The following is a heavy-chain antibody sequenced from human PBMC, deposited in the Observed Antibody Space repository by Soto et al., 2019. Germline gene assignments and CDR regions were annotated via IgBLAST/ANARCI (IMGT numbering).Heavy chain of an antibody. CDR2: IYSGGST. Sequence: LRLSCAASGFTVSSNYMSWVRQAPGKGLEWVSVIYSGGSTYYADSVKGRFTISRDNSKNTLYLQMNSLRAEDTAVYYCARGAEDPYYYGSGSYYYYYYGMDVWGQGTTVTVSS. J-gene: IGHJ6*02. D-gene: IGHD3-10*01. CDR1: GFTVSSNY. V-gene: IGHV3-53*01. CDR3: ARGAEDPYYYGSGSYYYYYYGMDV.